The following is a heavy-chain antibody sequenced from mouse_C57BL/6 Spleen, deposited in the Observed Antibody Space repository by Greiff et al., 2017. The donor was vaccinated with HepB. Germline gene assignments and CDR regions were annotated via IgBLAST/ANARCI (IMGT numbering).Heavy chain of an antibody. CDR2: ISDGGSYT. D-gene: IGHD2-2*01. Sequence: EVQLVESGGGLVKPGGSLKLSCAASGFTFSSYAMSWVRQTPEKRLEWVATISDGGSYTYYPDNVKGRFTISRDNAKNNLYLQMSHLKSEDTAMYYCARDRGYNFDYWGQGTTLTVSS. CDR3: ARDRGYNFDY. V-gene: IGHV5-4*01. CDR1: GFTFSSYA. J-gene: IGHJ2*01.